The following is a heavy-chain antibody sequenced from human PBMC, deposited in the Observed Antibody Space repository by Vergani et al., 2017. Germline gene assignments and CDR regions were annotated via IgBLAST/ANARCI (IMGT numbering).Heavy chain of an antibody. CDR3: AKELVPAAWXFDY. D-gene: IGHD2-2*01. J-gene: IGHJ4*02. Sequence: EVQLLESGGDLVQPGGSLRLSCAASEFTFSNYAMSWVRQAPGKGLEWVSSISPSGGTTYYADSVRGRFTIARDNSKNTLYLQMNSLRADDTAVYYCAKELVPAAWXFDYWGQGTLVTVSS. CDR1: EFTFSNYA. V-gene: IGHV3-23*01. CDR2: ISPSGGTT.